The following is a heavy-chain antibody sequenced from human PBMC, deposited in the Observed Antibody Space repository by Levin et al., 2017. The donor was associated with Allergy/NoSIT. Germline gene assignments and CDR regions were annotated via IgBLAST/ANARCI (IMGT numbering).Heavy chain of an antibody. CDR1: GFTLSDYY. Sequence: PGESLKISCAASGFTLSDYYMTWIRQAPGRGLEWLSYISRFGGPIFYADSVKGRFTVSRDYARNSLFLEMNSLRDDDTAVYYCARNGLYDTWSGYSADHWGQGTLVTVSS. CDR2: ISRFGGPI. D-gene: IGHD3-3*01. V-gene: IGHV3-11*01. CDR3: ARNGLYDTWSGYSADH. J-gene: IGHJ4*02.